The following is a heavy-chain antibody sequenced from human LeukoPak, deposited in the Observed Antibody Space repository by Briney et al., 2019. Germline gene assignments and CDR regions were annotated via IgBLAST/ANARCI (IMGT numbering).Heavy chain of an antibody. D-gene: IGHD3-10*01. CDR2: ISYDGSNK. CDR3: ARDPHYGSGRGMDV. Sequence: PGGSLRLSCAASGFTFSSYSMNWVRQAPGKGLEWVAVISYDGSNKYYADSVKGRFTISRDNSKNTLYLQMNSLRAEDTAVYYCARDPHYGSGRGMDVWGQGTTVTVSS. J-gene: IGHJ6*02. CDR1: GFTFSSYS. V-gene: IGHV3-30*03.